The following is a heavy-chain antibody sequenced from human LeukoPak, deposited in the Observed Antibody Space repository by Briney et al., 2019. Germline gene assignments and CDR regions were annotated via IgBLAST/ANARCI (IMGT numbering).Heavy chain of an antibody. V-gene: IGHV4-59*10. Sequence: SETLSLTCAVYGGSFSGYYWSWIRQPPGKGLEWIGRIYTSGSTNYNPSLKSRVTMSVDTSKNQFSLKLSSVTAADTAVYYCAREIVGAPDYYGMDVWGQGTTVTVSS. D-gene: IGHD1-26*01. CDR1: GGSFSGYY. CDR3: AREIVGAPDYYGMDV. J-gene: IGHJ6*02. CDR2: IYTSGST.